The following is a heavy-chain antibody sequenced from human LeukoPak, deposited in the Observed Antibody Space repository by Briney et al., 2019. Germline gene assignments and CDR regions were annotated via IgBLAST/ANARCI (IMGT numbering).Heavy chain of an antibody. CDR1: GFTFSSYA. CDR3: AKGRRSYSSSWPKAPFDY. D-gene: IGHD6-13*01. CDR2: ISGSGGST. V-gene: IGHV3-23*01. J-gene: IGHJ4*02. Sequence: GGSLRLSCAASGFTFSSYAMSWVRQAPGKGLEWVSAISGSGGSTYYADSVKGRFTISRDNSKNTLYLQMNSLRAEDKAVYYCAKGRRSYSSSWPKAPFDYWGQGTLVTVSS.